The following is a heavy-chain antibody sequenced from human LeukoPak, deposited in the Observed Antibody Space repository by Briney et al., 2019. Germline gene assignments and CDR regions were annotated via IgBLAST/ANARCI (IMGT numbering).Heavy chain of an antibody. V-gene: IGHV4-4*07. D-gene: IGHD3-22*01. Sequence: GTLRLSCAASGFTFSYYGMSWIRQPAGKGLEWIGRISSSGSTNYNPSLKSRVTISVDTSKNQFSLKLSSVTAADTAVYFCARGPYSYDSSGAFDIWGQGTMVTVSS. J-gene: IGHJ3*02. CDR3: ARGPYSYDSSGAFDI. CDR2: ISSSGST. CDR1: GFTFSYYG.